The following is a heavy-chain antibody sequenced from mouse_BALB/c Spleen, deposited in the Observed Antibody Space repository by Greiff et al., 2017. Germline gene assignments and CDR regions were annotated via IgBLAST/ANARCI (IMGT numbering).Heavy chain of an antibody. Sequence: EVMLVESGGGLVQPGGSLKLSCAASGFTFSSYGMSWVRQTPDKRLELVATINSNGGSTYYPDSVKGRFTISRDNAKNTLYLQMSSLKSEDTAMYYCASRYSPWFAYWGQGTLVTVSA. CDR1: GFTFSSYG. CDR3: ASRYSPWFAY. V-gene: IGHV5-6-3*01. CDR2: INSNGGST. J-gene: IGHJ3*01. D-gene: IGHD2-12*01.